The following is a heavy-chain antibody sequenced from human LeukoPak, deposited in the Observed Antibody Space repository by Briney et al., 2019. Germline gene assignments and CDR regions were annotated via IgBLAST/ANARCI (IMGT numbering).Heavy chain of an antibody. Sequence: PGGSLRLSCAASGFIFDDYTMHWVRQTPGQGLEWVSLITWEGGTKYYADSVKGRFTMSRDNSKNSLYLQMDSLRTEDGALYYCANGEFGSGPTPSYYFDYWGQGTLVTVSS. J-gene: IGHJ4*02. CDR2: ITWEGGTK. CDR3: ANGEFGSGPTPSYYFDY. D-gene: IGHD3-10*01. V-gene: IGHV3-43*01. CDR1: GFIFDDYT.